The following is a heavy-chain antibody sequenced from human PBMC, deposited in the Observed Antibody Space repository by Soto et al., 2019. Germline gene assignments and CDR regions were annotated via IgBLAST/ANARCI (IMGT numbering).Heavy chain of an antibody. Sequence: SLKVSCKASGGTFSSYAISWVRQAPGQGLEWMGGIIPIFGTANYAQKFQGRVTITADESTSTAYMELSSLRSEDTAVYYCARDKYSSGPNWFDPWGQGTLVTVSS. D-gene: IGHD6-19*01. J-gene: IGHJ5*02. CDR2: IIPIFGTA. CDR3: ARDKYSSGPNWFDP. V-gene: IGHV1-69*13. CDR1: GGTFSSYA.